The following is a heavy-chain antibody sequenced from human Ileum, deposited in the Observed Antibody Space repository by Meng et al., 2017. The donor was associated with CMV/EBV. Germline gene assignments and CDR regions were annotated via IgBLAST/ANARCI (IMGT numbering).Heavy chain of an antibody. CDR3: ATDFRLWGTGGHVGATFDL. J-gene: IGHJ4*02. Sequence: GGSLRLSCTVSGFTFSNYAMHWVRQAPGKGLEWLTFIQYDGYNKFYATSVKGRFTISRDNSKNTVYLQMNGLRPEDTAVYFCATDFRLWGTGGHVGATFDLWGQGTMVTVSS. D-gene: IGHD3-16*01. V-gene: IGHV3-30*02. CDR1: GFTFSNYA. CDR2: IQYDGYNK.